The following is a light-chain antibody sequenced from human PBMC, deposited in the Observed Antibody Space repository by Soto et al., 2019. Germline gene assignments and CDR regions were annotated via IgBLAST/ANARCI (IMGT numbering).Light chain of an antibody. CDR3: QQYDDWPPFT. CDR2: GVS. J-gene: IGKJ3*01. V-gene: IGKV3-15*01. Sequence: EIVMTQSPATLSVSPGERATLSYRASQSVSSNLAWFQQKPGQAPRLLIYGVSTRATGVPARFTGSGSGTEFTLTISSLQSEDFAVYYCQQYDDWPPFTFGPGTTVDIK. CDR1: QSVSSN.